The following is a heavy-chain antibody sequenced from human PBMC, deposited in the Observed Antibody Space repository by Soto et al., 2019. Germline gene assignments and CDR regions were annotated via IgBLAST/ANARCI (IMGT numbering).Heavy chain of an antibody. J-gene: IGHJ3*02. CDR1: GFTFSDYY. CDR3: ARAGVRSIVGEAFNI. V-gene: IGHV3-11*01. Sequence: VGSLRLSCAASGFTFSDYYMSWIRQAPGKGQEWVSYISSSGSTIYYADSVKGRFTISRDNAKNSLYLQMNSLRAEDTAVYYCARAGVRSIVGEAFNIWGQGTMVTVSS. CDR2: ISSSGSTI. D-gene: IGHD1-26*01.